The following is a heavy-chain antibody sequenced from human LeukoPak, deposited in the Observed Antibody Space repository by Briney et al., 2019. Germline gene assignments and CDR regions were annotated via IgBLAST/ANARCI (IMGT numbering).Heavy chain of an antibody. CDR1: GYTLTELS. J-gene: IGHJ6*03. CDR2: FDPEDGET. V-gene: IGHV1-24*01. Sequence: ASVKVSCKVSGYTLTELSMHWVRQAPGKGLEWMGGFDPEDGETIYAQKFQGRVTITTDESTSTAYVELSSLRSEDTAVYYCATLDNDFWSGYHDYYYYMDVWGKGTTVTVSS. CDR3: ATLDNDFWSGYHDYYYYMDV. D-gene: IGHD3-3*01.